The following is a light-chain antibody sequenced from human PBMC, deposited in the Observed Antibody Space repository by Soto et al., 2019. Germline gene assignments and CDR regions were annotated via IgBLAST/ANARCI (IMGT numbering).Light chain of an antibody. Sequence: QSVLTQPPSVSGAPGQRVTISCTGRSSNIGARYDLHWYQQLPGRAPKFLISGNSKRPSGVPYRFSGSKSCTSASLAITGLPAEDEADYYCQSYDSSQSGYVLGTGTKLTV. CDR3: QSYDSSQSGYV. CDR1: SSNIGARYD. CDR2: GNS. J-gene: IGLJ1*01. V-gene: IGLV1-40*01.